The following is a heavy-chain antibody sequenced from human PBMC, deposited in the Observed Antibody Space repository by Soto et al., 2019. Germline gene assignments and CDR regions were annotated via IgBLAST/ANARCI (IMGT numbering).Heavy chain of an antibody. CDR3: ERELNGDYYHYMDV. Sequence: PSETLSLPCTVSGGSISSYYWSWLRQPPGKGLEWIGYIYYSGSTNYNPSLKSRVTISVDTSKNQFSLKLSSVTAADTAVYYCERELNGDYYHYMDVWGKGTTVTVS. CDR1: GGSISSYY. CDR2: IYYSGST. V-gene: IGHV4-59*01. J-gene: IGHJ6*03. D-gene: IGHD1-1*01.